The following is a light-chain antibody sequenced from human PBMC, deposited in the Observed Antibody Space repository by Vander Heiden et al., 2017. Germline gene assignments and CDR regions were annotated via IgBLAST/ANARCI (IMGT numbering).Light chain of an antibody. CDR1: QSISSW. CDR3: QQDYSFPHT. CDR2: KAF. V-gene: IGKV1-5*03. Sequence: DIQMTQSPSTLSASVGDRVIITCRASQSISSWLAWYQQKPGKAPKLLIYKAFSLGSGVPSRFSGSGSGTEFTLTISSLQPDDFATYYCQQDYSFPHTFGQGTKLEIK. J-gene: IGKJ2*01.